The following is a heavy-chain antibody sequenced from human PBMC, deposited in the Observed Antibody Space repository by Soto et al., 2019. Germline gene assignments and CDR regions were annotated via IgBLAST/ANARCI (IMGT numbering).Heavy chain of an antibody. V-gene: IGHV1-3*01. Sequence: QVQLVQSVAEVKKPGASVRISCKASGYSLPTHTIHWVRQAPVHRLDWMGWINAANGHTKYSQKCQNRVTISSSTSASTVYMKLTGLKSDDTDIYYCARANANYDSGPNDYWGQGTLVTVSS. D-gene: IGHD1-7*01. CDR2: INAANGHT. J-gene: IGHJ4*02. CDR1: GYSLPTHT. CDR3: ARANANYDSGPNDY.